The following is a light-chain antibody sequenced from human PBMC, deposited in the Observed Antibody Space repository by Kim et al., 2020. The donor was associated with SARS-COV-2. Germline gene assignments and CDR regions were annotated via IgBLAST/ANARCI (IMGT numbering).Light chain of an antibody. CDR3: QVWDSSSDVV. CDR1: NIGSKS. V-gene: IGLV3-21*03. J-gene: IGLJ2*01. CDR2: DES. Sequence: SYELTQPPSVSVAPGKTARITCGGNNIGSKSVHWYQQKPGQAPVLVVYDESDRPSGIPERFSGSNSGNTATLTISRVEAGDEADYYCQVWDSSSDVVFGGGTQLTVL.